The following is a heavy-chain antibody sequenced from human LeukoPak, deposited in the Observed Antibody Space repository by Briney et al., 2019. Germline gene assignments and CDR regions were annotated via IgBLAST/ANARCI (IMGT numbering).Heavy chain of an antibody. CDR2: IIPIFGTA. D-gene: IGHD2-2*01. V-gene: IGHV1-69*13. Sequence: SVKVSCKASGGTFTSYAISCVRQGPGQGLEWMGGIIPIFGTANSAQKFQGRVTITADESTSTAYMELSSLRSEDTAVYYCARGQYQLLQNWFDPWGQGTLVTVSS. J-gene: IGHJ5*02. CDR1: GGTFTSYA. CDR3: ARGQYQLLQNWFDP.